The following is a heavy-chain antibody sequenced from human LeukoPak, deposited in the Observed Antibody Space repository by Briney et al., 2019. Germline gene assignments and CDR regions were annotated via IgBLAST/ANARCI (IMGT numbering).Heavy chain of an antibody. D-gene: IGHD4-17*01. CDR1: GGSISSYY. CDR2: IYYSGST. V-gene: IGHV4-59*08. J-gene: IGHJ4*02. Sequence: SETLSLTCTVSGGSISSYYWSWIRQPPGKGLEWIGYIYYSGSTNYNPTLKSRVAISVDTSKNQFSLKLSSMTAADTAVYYCARHYYGAYPNLYYFDFWGQGTLVTVSS. CDR3: ARHYYGAYPNLYYFDF.